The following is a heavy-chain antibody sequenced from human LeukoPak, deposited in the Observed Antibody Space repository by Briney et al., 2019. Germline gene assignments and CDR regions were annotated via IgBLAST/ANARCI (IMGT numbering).Heavy chain of an antibody. CDR1: GFTFSSYS. Sequence: GSLRLSCAAAGFTFSSYSMNWVRQAPGKGREWVSYISSSSSTIYYADSVKGRFTISRDNAKNSLYLQTNSLRAEDTAVYYCASLTEHYDFWSGNYYYYMDVWGKGTTVTVSS. J-gene: IGHJ6*03. CDR2: ISSSSSTI. D-gene: IGHD3-3*01. V-gene: IGHV3-48*01. CDR3: ASLTEHYDFWSGNYYYYMDV.